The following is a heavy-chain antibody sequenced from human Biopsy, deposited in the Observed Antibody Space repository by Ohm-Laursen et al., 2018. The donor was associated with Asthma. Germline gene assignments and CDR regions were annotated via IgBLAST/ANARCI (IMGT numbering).Heavy chain of an antibody. Sequence: SETLSLTCRLSSGSGGYMRSGNYYWGWIRQPPGKGLERTGSIYYSGTTYYNPSLESRVTVSADTSKNQFSLKLTSVTAADTAVYYCVRGSSSWHHGPFHYYYGLDVWGQGTTATVSS. CDR3: VRGSSSWHHGPFHYYYGLDV. V-gene: IGHV4-39*01. CDR1: SGSGGYMRSGNYY. CDR2: IYYSGTT. D-gene: IGHD6-13*01. J-gene: IGHJ6*02.